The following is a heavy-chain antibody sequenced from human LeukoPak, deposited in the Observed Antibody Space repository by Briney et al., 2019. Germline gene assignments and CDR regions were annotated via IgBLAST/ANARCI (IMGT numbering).Heavy chain of an antibody. CDR2: IYYSGST. J-gene: IGHJ4*02. D-gene: IGHD5-18*01. CDR1: GGSFSGYY. V-gene: IGHV4-34*01. CDR3: ARDGGYSYGYSPDY. Sequence: SETLSLTCAVYGGSFSGYYWSWIRQPPGKGLEWIGSIYYSGSTYYNPSLKSRVTISVDTSKNQFSLKLSSVTAADTAVYYCARDGGYSYGYSPDYWGQGTLVTVSS.